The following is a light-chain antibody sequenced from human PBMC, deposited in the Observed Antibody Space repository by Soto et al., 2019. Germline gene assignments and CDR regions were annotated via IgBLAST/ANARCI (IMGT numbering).Light chain of an antibody. V-gene: IGKV3-20*01. J-gene: IGKJ1*01. Sequence: EIVLTQSPGTLSLSPGEGATLSCRASQSISSTFLAWYQHKPGQAPRVLIYGASRRAAGIPDRFSGSGSGTDFTLTISRLEPEDFAVYYCQQYESSWTFGQVTKVEVK. CDR2: GAS. CDR1: QSISSTF. CDR3: QQYESSWT.